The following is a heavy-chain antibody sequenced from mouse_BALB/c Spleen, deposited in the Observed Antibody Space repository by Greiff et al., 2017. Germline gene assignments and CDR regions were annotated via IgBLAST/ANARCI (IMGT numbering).Heavy chain of an antibody. V-gene: IGHV1-69*02. CDR3: ATETGTFAY. D-gene: IGHD4-1*01. J-gene: IGHJ3*01. CDR2: IDPSDSYT. Sequence: QVQLQQPGAELVKPGASVKLSCKASGYTFTSYWMHWVKQRPGQGLEWIGEIDPSDSYTNYNQKFKGKATLTVDKSSSTAYMQLSSLTSEDSAVYYCATETGTFAYWGQGTLGTVSA. CDR1: GYTFTSYW.